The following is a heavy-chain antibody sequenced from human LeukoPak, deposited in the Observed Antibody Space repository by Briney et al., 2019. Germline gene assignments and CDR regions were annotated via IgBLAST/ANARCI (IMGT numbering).Heavy chain of an antibody. D-gene: IGHD7-27*01. CDR2: VYDSGST. Sequence: ASETLSLTCTVSGGSITTSNYYWGWIRQPPGKGLEWIGSVYDSGSTYYNPSLKSRVTISVDTSKNQLSLKLTSVTAADTAVYYCARGGTGRYDYWGQGTLVTVSS. CDR3: ARGGTGRYDY. V-gene: IGHV4-39*07. CDR1: GGSITTSNYY. J-gene: IGHJ4*02.